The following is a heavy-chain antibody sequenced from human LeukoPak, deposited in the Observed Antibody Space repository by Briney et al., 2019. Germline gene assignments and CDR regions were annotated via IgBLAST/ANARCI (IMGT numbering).Heavy chain of an antibody. V-gene: IGHV3-48*03. D-gene: IGHD2-15*01. CDR1: GFSFSSYE. CDR3: ASKGGFDD. CDR2: ISSSGSAI. J-gene: IGHJ4*02. Sequence: GGSLRLSCAASGFSFSSYEMNWVRQAPGKGVEWVSYISSSGSAIFYADSVKGRFTISRDNAKNSLFLQMNSLRAEDTAFYYCASKGGFDDWGQGTLVTVSS.